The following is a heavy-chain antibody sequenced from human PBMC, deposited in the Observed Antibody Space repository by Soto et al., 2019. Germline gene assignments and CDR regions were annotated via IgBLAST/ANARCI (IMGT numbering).Heavy chain of an antibody. CDR2: IYYSGST. CDR3: ARNSIHCSSTSCILFDP. CDR1: CGSIISSSYY. J-gene: IGHJ5*02. V-gene: IGHV4-39*01. D-gene: IGHD2-2*01. Sequence: ASETPSLTCTVSCGSIISSSYYWGWIRQPPGKGLEWIGSIYYSGSTYYNPSLKSRVTISVDTSKNQFSLKLSSVTAADTAVYYCARNSIHCSSTSCILFDPWGQGTLVTV.